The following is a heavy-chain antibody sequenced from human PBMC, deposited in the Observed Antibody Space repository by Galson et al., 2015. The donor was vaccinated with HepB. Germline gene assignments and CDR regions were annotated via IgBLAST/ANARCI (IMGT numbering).Heavy chain of an antibody. CDR2: INPNSGGT. CDR3: ARELLYYYDSSGYYDNY. Sequence: SVKVSCKASGYTFTGYYMHWVRQAPGQGLEWMGRINPNSGGTNYAQKFQGSVTMTRDTSISTAYMELSRLRSDDTAVYYCARELLYYYDSSGYYDNYWGQGTLVTVSS. V-gene: IGHV1-2*06. D-gene: IGHD3-22*01. J-gene: IGHJ4*02. CDR1: GYTFTGYY.